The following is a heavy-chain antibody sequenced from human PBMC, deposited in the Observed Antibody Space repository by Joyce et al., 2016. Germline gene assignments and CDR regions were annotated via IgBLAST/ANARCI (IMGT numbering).Heavy chain of an antibody. J-gene: IGHJ2*01. CDR2: IKLNRGGT. D-gene: IGHD2-2*01. CDR3: ARGDLRTSSPLFWYFAL. CDR1: GYTFTGYY. Sequence: QVQLVQSGAEVKKPGASVKVSCKASGYTFTGYYIHWVRQAPGQGLEWMGGIKLNRGGTEYPQKFQGRVTMTRDTSIRTAYMELKGLRSDDTAVYYCARGDLRTSSPLFWYFALWGRDTLVTVSS. V-gene: IGHV1-2*02.